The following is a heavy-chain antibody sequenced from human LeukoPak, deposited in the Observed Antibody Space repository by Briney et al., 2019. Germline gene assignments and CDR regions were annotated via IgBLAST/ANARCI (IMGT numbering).Heavy chain of an antibody. CDR3: ARVGGASSINDVFDV. V-gene: IGHV1-2*02. CDR2: INPNTGGT. CDR1: AYTFSDYY. D-gene: IGHD1-26*01. J-gene: IGHJ3*01. Sequence: VASVKVSCKPSAYTFSDYYIHWVRQAPGQGLEWMGWINPNTGGTNYEQKFRDRVTMTRDTTISIVYMEVSELKFDDTAMYYCARVGGASSINDVFDVWGQGTMVTVSS.